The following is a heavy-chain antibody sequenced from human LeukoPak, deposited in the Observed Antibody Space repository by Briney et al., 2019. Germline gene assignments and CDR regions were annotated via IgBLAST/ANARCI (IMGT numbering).Heavy chain of an antibody. Sequence: GGSLRLSCAASGFTSSSYGMHWVRQAPGKGLEWVAVISYDGSNKYYADSVKGRFTISRDNSKNTLYLQMNSLRAEDTAVYYCAKGVGYYDILTGYDYWGQGTLVTVSS. J-gene: IGHJ4*02. CDR3: AKGVGYYDILTGYDY. D-gene: IGHD3-9*01. CDR2: ISYDGSNK. V-gene: IGHV3-30*18. CDR1: GFTSSSYG.